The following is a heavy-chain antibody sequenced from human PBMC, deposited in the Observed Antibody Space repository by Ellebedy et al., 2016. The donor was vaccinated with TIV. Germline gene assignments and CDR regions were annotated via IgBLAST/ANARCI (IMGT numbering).Heavy chain of an antibody. CDR2: ISGSGGST. CDR3: AKASYSGYDLNYFDF. Sequence: GESLKISCAASGFTFSNAWMNWVRQAPGKGLERVSAISGSGGSTYYADSVKGRFTISRDNSKNTLYLQMNSLRAEDTAVYYCAKASYSGYDLNYFDFWGQGTLVTVSS. D-gene: IGHD5-12*01. V-gene: IGHV3-23*01. J-gene: IGHJ4*02. CDR1: GFTFSNAW.